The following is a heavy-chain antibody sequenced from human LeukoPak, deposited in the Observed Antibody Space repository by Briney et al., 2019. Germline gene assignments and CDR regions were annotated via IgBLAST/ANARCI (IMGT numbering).Heavy chain of an antibody. Sequence: PGGSLRLACAASRFTFSSDWMSWVRQAPGKGLEWGANIKQDGSEKNYVDSVKGRFTISRDNARNVLYLQMHSRRAEDTAVYYCARALMITFGGPRNGMAVWGQGTTVTVSS. J-gene: IGHJ6*02. V-gene: IGHV3-7*02. D-gene: IGHD3-16*01. CDR3: ARALMITFGGPRNGMAV. CDR1: RFTFSSDW. CDR2: IKQDGSEK.